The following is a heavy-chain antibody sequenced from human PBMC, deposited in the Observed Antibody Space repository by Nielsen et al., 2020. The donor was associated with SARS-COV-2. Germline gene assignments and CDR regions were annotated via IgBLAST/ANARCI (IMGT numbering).Heavy chain of an antibody. CDR1: GGSFTNFY. Sequence: SETLSLTCAVYGGSFTNFYCSWVRQPPEKGLEWIGEIQHSGTTSYNPSHKSRVTISVDMSKNQFSLKLSSVTAADTALYYCACDFWSGSLMRVYWGQGTLVTVSS. V-gene: IGHV4-34*01. D-gene: IGHD3-3*01. CDR2: IQHSGTT. CDR3: ACDFWSGSLMRVY. J-gene: IGHJ1*01.